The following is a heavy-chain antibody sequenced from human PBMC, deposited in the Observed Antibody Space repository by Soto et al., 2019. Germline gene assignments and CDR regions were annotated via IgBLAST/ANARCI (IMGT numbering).Heavy chain of an antibody. CDR1: GYTFTSYD. D-gene: IGHD1-26*01. V-gene: IGHV1-8*01. J-gene: IGHJ4*02. Sequence: QVQLVQSGAEVKKPGASVKVSCKASGYTFTSYDINWVRQATGQGLEWMGWMNPNSGNRGYAQKFQGRVTMTRNTSISTAYMELSSLRSEDTAVYYCASGLVENGGLGYWGQGTLVTVSS. CDR2: MNPNSGNR. CDR3: ASGLVENGGLGY.